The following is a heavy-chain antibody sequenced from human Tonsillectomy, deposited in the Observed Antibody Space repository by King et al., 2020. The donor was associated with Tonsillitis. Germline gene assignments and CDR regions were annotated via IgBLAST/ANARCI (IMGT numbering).Heavy chain of an antibody. D-gene: IGHD2-2*01. V-gene: IGHV3-30*02. CDR3: AKSGGSRYCSSTSCCRWDYFDY. CDR1: GFTFSSYG. CDR2: IRYDGSNK. Sequence: VQLVESGGGVVQPGGSLRLSCAASGFTFSSYGMHWVRQAPGKGLEWVAFIRYDGSNKYYADSVKGRFTISRDNSKNTLYLQMNSLRAEDTAVYYCAKSGGSRYCSSTSCCRWDYFDYWGQGTLVTVSS. J-gene: IGHJ4*02.